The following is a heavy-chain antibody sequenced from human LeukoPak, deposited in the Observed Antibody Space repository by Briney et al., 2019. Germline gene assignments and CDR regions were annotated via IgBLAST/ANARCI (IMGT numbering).Heavy chain of an antibody. D-gene: IGHD3-10*01. CDR3: ARLSRSRKHGSPSGVEY. Sequence: GESLNISCMGSGYSFSNYWIAWVRQMPGKGLEWMGIIFPGDSETSYSPSFRGQVIISADRSINTAYLQWNSLKASHPAIYYRARLSRSRKHGSPSGVEYWGHGTLLRVS. J-gene: IGHJ4*01. V-gene: IGHV5-51*01. CDR1: GYSFSNYW. CDR2: IFPGDSET.